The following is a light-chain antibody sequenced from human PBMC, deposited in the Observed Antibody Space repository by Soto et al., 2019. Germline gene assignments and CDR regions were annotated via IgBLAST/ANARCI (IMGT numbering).Light chain of an antibody. J-gene: IGKJ1*01. CDR2: DAS. V-gene: IGKV1-5*01. CDR3: QHYKTYSWT. Sequence: DIQMTQSPSTVSASVGDRVTITCRASESINTWLAWFQQSPGKAPKLLIYDASTLETGVPSQFSGGGSGSEFTLTISSLQPDDFATYYCQHYKTYSWTFGQGTKVDIK. CDR1: ESINTW.